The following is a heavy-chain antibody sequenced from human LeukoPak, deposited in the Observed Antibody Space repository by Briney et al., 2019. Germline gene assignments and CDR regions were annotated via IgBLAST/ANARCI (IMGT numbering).Heavy chain of an antibody. J-gene: IGHJ4*02. V-gene: IGHV3-30*04. D-gene: IGHD1-26*01. CDR3: ARGGLRGL. Sequence: PGGSLRLSCAASGFTFSSYAMHWVRQAPGKGLEWVAVISYDGSNKYYADSVEGRFTISRDNSKNTLYLQMNSLRAEDTAVYYCARGGLRGLWGQGTLVTVSS. CDR2: ISYDGSNK. CDR1: GFTFSSYA.